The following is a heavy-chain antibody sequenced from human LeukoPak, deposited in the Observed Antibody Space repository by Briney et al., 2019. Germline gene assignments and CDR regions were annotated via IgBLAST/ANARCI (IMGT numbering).Heavy chain of an antibody. D-gene: IGHD5-12*01. CDR2: IKSKTDGGTT. CDR3: TTGYSGYDSAFDY. V-gene: IGHV3-15*01. Sequence: GGSLRLSCAASGFTFSNAWMSWVRQVPGKGLEWVGRIKSKTDGGTTDYAAPVKGRFTISRDDSKNTLYLQMNSLKTEDTAVYYCTTGYSGYDSAFDYWGQGTLVTVSS. CDR1: GFTFSNAW. J-gene: IGHJ4*02.